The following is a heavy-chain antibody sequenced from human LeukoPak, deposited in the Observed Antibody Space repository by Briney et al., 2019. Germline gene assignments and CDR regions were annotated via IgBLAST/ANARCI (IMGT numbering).Heavy chain of an antibody. V-gene: IGHV1-8*01. CDR2: MNPNSGNT. CDR3: ARGLDGGSYYYYYYMDV. CDR1: GYTFTSYD. D-gene: IGHD4-23*01. J-gene: IGHJ6*03. Sequence: ASVKVSCKASGYTFTSYDINWVRQATGQGLEWVGWMNPNSGNTGYAQKCQGRVTMTRNTSISTAYMELSSLRSEDTAVYYCARGLDGGSYYYYYYMDVWGKGTTVTVSS.